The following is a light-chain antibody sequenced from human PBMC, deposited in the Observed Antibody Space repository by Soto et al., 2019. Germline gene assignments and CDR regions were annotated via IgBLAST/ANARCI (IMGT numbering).Light chain of an antibody. CDR1: SIDIGGYNY. CDR2: DVS. V-gene: IGLV2-14*03. CDR3: SSYTSSNTQV. J-gene: IGLJ2*01. Sequence: QSALTQPASVSGSPGQSITVSCIGTSIDIGGYNYVSWYQQHPGKAPKLMIHDVSNRPSGVSDRFSGSKSGNTASLTISGLQVDDEAYYYCSSYTSSNTQVFGGGTKLTVL.